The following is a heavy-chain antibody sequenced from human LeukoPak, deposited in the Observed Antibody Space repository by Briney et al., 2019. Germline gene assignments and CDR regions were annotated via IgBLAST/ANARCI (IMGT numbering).Heavy chain of an antibody. CDR1: GFTFSTYG. CDR2: IRYDGTNK. Sequence: GGSLRLSCAASGFTFSTYGMHWVRQAPGKGLEWVAFIRYDGTNKYYADSVKGRFTISRDNSKNTLYLQMNSLRAEDTAVYYRPRSYSSTPQYYYYYYMDVWGKGTTVTVSS. V-gene: IGHV3-30*02. J-gene: IGHJ6*03. D-gene: IGHD6-13*01. CDR3: PRSYSSTPQYYYYYYMDV.